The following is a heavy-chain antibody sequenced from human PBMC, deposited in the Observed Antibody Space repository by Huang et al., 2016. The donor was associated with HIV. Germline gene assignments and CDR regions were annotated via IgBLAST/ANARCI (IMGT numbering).Heavy chain of an antibody. CDR1: GFTFSSYW. CDR3: ARGTRLTGLWYFDL. D-gene: IGHD7-27*01. J-gene: IGHJ2*01. Sequence: EVQLVESGGGLVQPGGSLRLSCAASGFTFSSYWMHWVRQAPGKGLVWVSRIKGEGSSTNYADSVKGRFTISRDNAKNTLYVQVNSLRAEDTAVYYCARGTRLTGLWYFDLWGRGTLVIVSS. CDR2: IKGEGSST. V-gene: IGHV3-74*01.